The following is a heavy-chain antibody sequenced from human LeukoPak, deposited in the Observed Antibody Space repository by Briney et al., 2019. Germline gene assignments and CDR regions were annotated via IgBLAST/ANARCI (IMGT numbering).Heavy chain of an antibody. J-gene: IGHJ5*01. CDR1: GFSFSSYG. CDR2: IRYDGSDK. Sequence: GGSLRLSCAASGFSFSSYGMHWVRQASGRGLEWVAFIRYDGSDKDYADSVKGRFTISRDNSKNTLYLEMNSLRAEDTAVYHCAKVRFSDSGRDGLDSWGQGTLVTVSS. D-gene: IGHD5-12*01. CDR3: AKVRFSDSGRDGLDS. V-gene: IGHV3-30*02.